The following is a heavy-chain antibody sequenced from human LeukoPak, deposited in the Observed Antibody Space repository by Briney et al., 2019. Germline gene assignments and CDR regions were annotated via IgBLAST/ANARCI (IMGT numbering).Heavy chain of an antibody. J-gene: IGHJ4*02. Sequence: ASVNVSCKASGYNFSTYGITWVRQAPGQGLEWMGWISAYNGNTNYAQKFQGRVIMTTDTSAGTAYMELRSLTSDDTAVYYCARYYDFWSAYFDYWGQGSLVTVSS. V-gene: IGHV1-18*01. CDR1: GYNFSTYG. CDR3: ARYYDFWSAYFDY. D-gene: IGHD3-3*01. CDR2: ISAYNGNT.